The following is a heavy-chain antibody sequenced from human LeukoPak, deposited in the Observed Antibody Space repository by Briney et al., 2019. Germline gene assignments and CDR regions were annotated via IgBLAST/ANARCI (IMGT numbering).Heavy chain of an antibody. CDR3: ARGLVGTTGEQNWFDP. Sequence: SGTLSLTCTVSAGSISNYYWSWIRQPAGKGLEWIGRIYTSGSTNYNPSLKSRVTISVDKSKSQFSLKLSSVTAADTAVYYCARGLVGTTGEQNWFDPWGQGTLVTVSS. V-gene: IGHV4-4*07. CDR1: AGSISNYY. J-gene: IGHJ5*02. CDR2: IYTSGST. D-gene: IGHD1-26*01.